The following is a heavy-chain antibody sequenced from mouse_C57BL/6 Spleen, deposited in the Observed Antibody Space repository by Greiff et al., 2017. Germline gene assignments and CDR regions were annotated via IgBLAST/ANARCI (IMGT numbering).Heavy chain of an antibody. J-gene: IGHJ4*01. CDR2: IYPRDGST. V-gene: IGHV1-85*01. Sequence: QVQLKQSGPELVKPGASVKLSCKASGYTFTSYDINWVKQRPGQGLEWIGWIYPRDGSTKYNEKFKGKATLTVDTSSSTAYMELHSLTSEDSAVYFCAREEMVYYDYDADAMDYWGQGTSVTVSS. CDR1: GYTFTSYD. CDR3: AREEMVYYDYDADAMDY. D-gene: IGHD2-4*01.